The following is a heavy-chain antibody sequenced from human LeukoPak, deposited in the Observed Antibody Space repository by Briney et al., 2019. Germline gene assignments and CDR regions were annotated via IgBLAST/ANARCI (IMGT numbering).Heavy chain of an antibody. D-gene: IGHD6-19*01. V-gene: IGHV4-39*07. CDR3: ARVIGWCPISYYYYYMDV. CDR2: IYYSCTT. Sequence: SETLSLTCTVSCGSISSSSYNWVWIRHPPGKGLEWIRSIYYSCTTYYNPSLNIRSTISVDTLKNQFYLKLSSVTAAYTAVYYCARVIGWCPISYYYYYMDVWGKGTAVSVS. CDR1: CGSISSSSYN. J-gene: IGHJ6*03.